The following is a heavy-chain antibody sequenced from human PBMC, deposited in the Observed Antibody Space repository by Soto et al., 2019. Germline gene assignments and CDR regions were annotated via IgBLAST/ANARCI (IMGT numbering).Heavy chain of an antibody. D-gene: IGHD3-16*01. CDR1: GFTFSSFG. CDR2: ISYDGSDK. Sequence: GGSLRLSCVASGFTFSSFGMHWVRQAPGKGPEWVAVISYDGSDKYYADSVKGLFSISRDNSKNTLYLQMNSLRAEDTAVYYCAKNPGLYAWGLEAYFDYWGQGTLVTVSS. J-gene: IGHJ4*02. V-gene: IGHV3-30*18. CDR3: AKNPGLYAWGLEAYFDY.